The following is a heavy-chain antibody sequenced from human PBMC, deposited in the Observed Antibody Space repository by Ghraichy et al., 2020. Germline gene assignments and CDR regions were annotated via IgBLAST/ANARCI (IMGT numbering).Heavy chain of an antibody. D-gene: IGHD6-19*01. CDR3: ARFLEQWHPDWYYGMDV. CDR2: ISSSSSTI. J-gene: IGHJ6*02. CDR1: GFTFSSYS. Sequence: GGSLRLSCAASGFTFSSYSMNWVRQAPGKGLEWVSYISSSSSTIYYADSVKGRFTISRDNAKNSLYLQMNSLRDEDTAVYYCARFLEQWHPDWYYGMDVWGQGTTVTVSS. V-gene: IGHV3-48*02.